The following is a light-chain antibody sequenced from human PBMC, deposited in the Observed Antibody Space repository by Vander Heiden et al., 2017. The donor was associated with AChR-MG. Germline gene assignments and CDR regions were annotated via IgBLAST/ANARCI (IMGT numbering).Light chain of an antibody. CDR1: RSDLGEYNY. CDR2: DVD. V-gene: IGLV2-14*01. J-gene: IGLJ1*01. CDR3: SSVSNTETPLV. Sequence: QSALTQPASVSGSPGQSVIISCSGSRSDLGEYNYVAWYRQYPGEVPKLIIYDVDKRPSGVSFRFSGSKSGYTASLTISGLQPEDEADYFCSSVSNTETPLVFGTPTKVTVL.